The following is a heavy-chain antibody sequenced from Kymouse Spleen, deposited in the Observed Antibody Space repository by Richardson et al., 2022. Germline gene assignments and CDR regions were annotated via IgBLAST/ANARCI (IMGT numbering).Heavy chain of an antibody. CDR2: ISSSSSYI. Sequence: EVQLVESGGGLVKPGGSLRLSCAASGFTFSSYSMNWVRQAPGKGLEWVSSISSSSSYIYYADSVKGRFTISRDNAKNSLYLQMNSLRAEDTAVYYCAREETGTYYYGMDVWGQGTTVTVSS. CDR1: GFTFSSYS. CDR3: AREETGTYYYGMDV. J-gene: IGHJ6*02. D-gene: IGHD1-1*01,IGHD1-20*01,IGHD1-7*01. V-gene: IGHV3-21*03.